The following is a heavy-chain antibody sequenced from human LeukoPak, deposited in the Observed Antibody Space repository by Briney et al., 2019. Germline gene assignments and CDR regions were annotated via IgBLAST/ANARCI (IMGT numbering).Heavy chain of an antibody. CDR3: ARGGYYGSGSYYDSGSYYNYYFDP. D-gene: IGHD3-10*01. CDR1: VGSFSDYY. Sequence: SETLSLTCAVYVGSFSDYYWNWIRQSPGKGLEWIGEINHGGITNYNPSLKSRVTISVDTSQNQFSLRLSSLTAADTAVYYCARGGYYGSGSYYDSGSYYNYYFDPWGQGTLATVSS. V-gene: IGHV4-34*01. CDR2: INHGGIT. J-gene: IGHJ5*02.